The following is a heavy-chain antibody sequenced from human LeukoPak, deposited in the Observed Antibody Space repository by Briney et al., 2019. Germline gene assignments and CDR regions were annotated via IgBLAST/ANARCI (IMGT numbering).Heavy chain of an antibody. CDR2: ISGSGGST. V-gene: IGHV3-23*01. Sequence: GGSLRLSCAASGFTFSSYAMSWVRQAPGKGLEWVSAISGSGGSTYYADSVKGRFTISRDNSKNTLYLQMNSLRAEDTAVYYCAKATTVTTPPNDYYYYGMDVWGQGTTVTVSS. CDR3: AKATTVTTPPNDYYYYGMDV. CDR1: GFTFSSYA. D-gene: IGHD4-11*01. J-gene: IGHJ6*02.